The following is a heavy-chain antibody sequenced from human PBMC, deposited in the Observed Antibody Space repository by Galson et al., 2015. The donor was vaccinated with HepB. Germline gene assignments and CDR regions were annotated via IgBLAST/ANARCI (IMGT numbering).Heavy chain of an antibody. CDR3: AKDFAGAWSGYSH. CDR2: ISWNSGSI. CDR1: GFTFVDYA. J-gene: IGHJ4*02. Sequence: SLRLSCAASGFTFVDYAMRWVRQAPGKGLEWVSGISWNSGSIGYADSVKGRFTISRDNAKNSLYLQMNSLRAEDTAVYYCAKDFAGAWSGYSHWGQGTLVTVSS. D-gene: IGHD3-3*01. V-gene: IGHV3-9*01.